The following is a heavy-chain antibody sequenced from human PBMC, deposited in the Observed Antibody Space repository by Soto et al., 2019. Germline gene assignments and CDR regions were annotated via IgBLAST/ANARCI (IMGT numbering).Heavy chain of an antibody. CDR2: IWYDGSNK. Sequence: GGSLRLSCAASGFTFSSYGMHWVRQAPGKGLEWVAVIWYDGSNKYYADSVKGRFTISRDNSKNTLYLQMNSLRAEDTAVYYCARGYSSSWYYFDYWGQGTLVTVSS. CDR1: GFTFSSYG. CDR3: ARGYSSSWYYFDY. V-gene: IGHV3-33*01. D-gene: IGHD6-13*01. J-gene: IGHJ4*02.